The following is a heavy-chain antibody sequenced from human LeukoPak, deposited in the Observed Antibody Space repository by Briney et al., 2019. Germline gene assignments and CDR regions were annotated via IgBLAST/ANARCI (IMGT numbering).Heavy chain of an antibody. CDR1: GYTFTSYD. V-gene: IGHV1-8*01. CDR3: ARVRGSGSYYRSPVHY. Sequence: ASVKVSCKASGYTFTSYDINWVRQATGQGLEWMGWMNPNSGSTGYAQKFQGRVTMTRNTSISTAYMELSSLRSEDTAVYYCARVRGSGSYYRSPVHYWGQGTLVTVSS. D-gene: IGHD3-10*01. J-gene: IGHJ4*02. CDR2: MNPNSGST.